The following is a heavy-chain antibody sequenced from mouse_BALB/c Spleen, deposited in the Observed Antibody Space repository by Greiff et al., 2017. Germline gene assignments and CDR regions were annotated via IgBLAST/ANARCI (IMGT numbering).Heavy chain of an antibody. D-gene: IGHD2-4*01. CDR3: ARHDYSFDY. Sequence: EVQLQQSGPELVKPGASVKIPCKASGYTFTDYNMDWVKQSHGKSLEWIGDINPNNGGTIYNQKFKGKATLTVDKSSSTAYMELRSLTSEDTAVYYCARHDYSFDYWGQGTTLTVSS. CDR1: GYTFTDYN. V-gene: IGHV1-18*01. J-gene: IGHJ2*01. CDR2: INPNNGGT.